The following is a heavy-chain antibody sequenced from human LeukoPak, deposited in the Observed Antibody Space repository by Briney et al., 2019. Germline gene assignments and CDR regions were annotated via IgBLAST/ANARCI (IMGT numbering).Heavy chain of an antibody. J-gene: IGHJ4*02. V-gene: IGHV4-30-4*08. CDR1: GGSISSTSYY. CDR3: ARVVKYYYVDY. CDR2: IYYSGST. Sequence: PSETLSLTCSVSGGSISSTSYYWGWIRQPPGKGLQWIGYIYYSGSTYYNPSLKCRVTISVDTSKNQFSLKLSSVTAADTAVYYCARVVKYYYVDYWGQGTLVTVSS. D-gene: IGHD3-10*01.